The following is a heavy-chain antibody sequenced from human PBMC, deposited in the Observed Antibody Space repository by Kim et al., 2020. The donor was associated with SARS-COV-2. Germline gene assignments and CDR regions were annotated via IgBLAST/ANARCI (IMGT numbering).Heavy chain of an antibody. CDR2: ISSDGSNK. Sequence: GGSLRLSCAASGVSFSSHGMHWVRQAPGKGLEWVAVISSDGSNKNYADSVKGRFTISRDNSENTLYLQANSLRADDTAVYYCARDGVRGTVDAFDIWGQGTMVTVFS. J-gene: IGHJ3*02. CDR3: ARDGVRGTVDAFDI. CDR1: GVSFSSHG. V-gene: IGHV3-33*01. D-gene: IGHD1-7*01.